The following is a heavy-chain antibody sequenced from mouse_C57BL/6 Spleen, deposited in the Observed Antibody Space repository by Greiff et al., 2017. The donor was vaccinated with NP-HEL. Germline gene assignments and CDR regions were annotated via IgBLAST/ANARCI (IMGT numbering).Heavy chain of an antibody. V-gene: IGHV1-82*01. CDR3: AREGTYGRGYAMDD. CDR1: GYAFSSSW. Sequence: VQLQQSGPELVKPGASVKLSCKASGYAFSSSWMNWVKQRPGKGLEWIGRIYPGDGDTNYNGKFKGKATLTADKSSSTAYMQLSSLTSEDSAVYFCAREGTYGRGYAMDDWGQGTTVTVAS. D-gene: IGHD1-1*01. J-gene: IGHJ4*01. CDR2: IYPGDGDT.